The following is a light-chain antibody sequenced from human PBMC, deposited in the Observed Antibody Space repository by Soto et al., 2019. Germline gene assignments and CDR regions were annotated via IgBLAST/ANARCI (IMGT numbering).Light chain of an antibody. Sequence: QSALTQPASVSGSPGQAITISCSGTSSDFGGNNFVSWYQQHPGKAPKLMIYDVSDRPYGVSDRVSGSTSSNTASLTISGLQAEDEADYYCSSYRTTPTSPVVFGGGTKLTVL. J-gene: IGLJ2*01. V-gene: IGLV2-14*03. CDR3: SSYRTTPTSPVV. CDR1: SSDFGGNNF. CDR2: DVS.